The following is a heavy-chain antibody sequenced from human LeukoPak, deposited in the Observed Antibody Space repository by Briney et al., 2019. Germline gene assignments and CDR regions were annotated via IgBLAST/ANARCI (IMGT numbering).Heavy chain of an antibody. Sequence: SETLSLTCAVYGGSFSGYYWSWIRQPPGKGLEWIGEINHSGSTNYNPSLKSRVTTSVDTSKNQFSLKLSSVTAADTAVYYCARERITMIVVVTPDAFDIWGQGTMVTVSS. CDR3: ARERITMIVVVTPDAFDI. D-gene: IGHD3-22*01. CDR1: GGSFSGYY. J-gene: IGHJ3*02. CDR2: INHSGST. V-gene: IGHV4-34*01.